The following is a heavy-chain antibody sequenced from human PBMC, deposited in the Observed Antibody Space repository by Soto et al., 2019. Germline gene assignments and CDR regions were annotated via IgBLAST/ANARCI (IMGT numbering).Heavy chain of an antibody. CDR3: ARVVSNFYDSSGYYQYYFDY. V-gene: IGHV4-34*01. CDR2: INHSGGT. CDR1: GGSFSGYY. J-gene: IGHJ4*02. D-gene: IGHD3-22*01. Sequence: PSEILSLTCAVYGGSFSGYYWSWIRQPPGKGLEWIGEINHSGGTNYNPSLKSRVTISVDRSKNQFSVNLSSVTAADTAVYYCARVVSNFYDSSGYYQYYFDYWGQGTLVTVSS.